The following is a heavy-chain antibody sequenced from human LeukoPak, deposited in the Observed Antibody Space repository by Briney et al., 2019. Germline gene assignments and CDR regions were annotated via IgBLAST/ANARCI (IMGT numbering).Heavy chain of an antibody. CDR3: ARIPYPASAFSAYYYYMDV. CDR2: IYYSGST. Sequence: SETLSLTCTVSGGSISSSNYYWGWIRQPPGKGLEWIGSIYYSGSTYYNPSLKSRVTISVDTSKNQFSLKLSSVTAADTAVYYCARIPYPASAFSAYYYYMDVWGKGTTVTISS. CDR1: GGSISSSNYY. J-gene: IGHJ6*03. D-gene: IGHD2-2*01. V-gene: IGHV4-39*01.